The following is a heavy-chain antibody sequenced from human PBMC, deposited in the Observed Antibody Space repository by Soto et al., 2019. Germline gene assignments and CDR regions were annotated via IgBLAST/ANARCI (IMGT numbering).Heavy chain of an antibody. V-gene: IGHV1-3*01. CDR2: VNAYNGNT. Sequence: ASVKVSCKASGYTFTNYAMHWVRQAPGQRLEWMGWVNAYNGNTNYAQKFQGRVTMTTDTSTSTAYMELRSLRSDDTAVYYCAREAVSGRTGFDYWGQGTLVTVSS. D-gene: IGHD6-19*01. J-gene: IGHJ4*02. CDR3: AREAVSGRTGFDY. CDR1: GYTFTNYA.